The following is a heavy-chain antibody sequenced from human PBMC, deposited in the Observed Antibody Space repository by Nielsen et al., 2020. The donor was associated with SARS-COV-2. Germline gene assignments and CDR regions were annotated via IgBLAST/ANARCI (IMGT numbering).Heavy chain of an antibody. D-gene: IGHD2-15*01. CDR1: GFTFSSYG. CDR2: ISYDGSNK. Sequence: GGSLRLSCAASGFTFSSYGMHWVRQAPGKGLEWVAVISYDGSNKYYADSVKGRFTISRDNSKNTLYLQMNSLRAEDTAVYYCAKDLNRYCSGGSCSFDYWGQGTLVTVSS. V-gene: IGHV3-30*18. J-gene: IGHJ4*02. CDR3: AKDLNRYCSGGSCSFDY.